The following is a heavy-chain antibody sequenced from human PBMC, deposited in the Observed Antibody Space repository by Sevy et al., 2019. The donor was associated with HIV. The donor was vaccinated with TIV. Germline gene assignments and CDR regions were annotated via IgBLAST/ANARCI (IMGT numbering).Heavy chain of an antibody. CDR1: GYSFTSYW. Sequence: GESLKISSKGSGYSFTSYWIGWVRQMPGKGLEWMGIIYPGDSDTRYSPSFQGQVTISADKSISTAYLQWGSLKASDTAMYYCARVGAPRRGYYYYGMDVWGQGTTVTVSS. D-gene: IGHD3-10*01. V-gene: IGHV5-51*01. J-gene: IGHJ6*02. CDR3: ARVGAPRRGYYYYGMDV. CDR2: IYPGDSDT.